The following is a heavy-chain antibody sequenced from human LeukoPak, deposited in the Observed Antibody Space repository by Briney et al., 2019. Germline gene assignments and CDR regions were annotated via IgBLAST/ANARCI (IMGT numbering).Heavy chain of an antibody. CDR2: ISGSGGST. CDR1: GFTFSSYA. CDR3: AKTTGYSSGWYLTVFDY. V-gene: IGHV3-23*01. D-gene: IGHD6-19*01. Sequence: PGGSLRLSCAASGFTFSSYAMSWVRQAPGKGLEWVSAISGSGGSTYYADSVKGRSTISRDNSKNTLYLQMNSLRAEDTAVYYCAKTTGYSSGWYLTVFDYWGQGTLVTVSS. J-gene: IGHJ4*02.